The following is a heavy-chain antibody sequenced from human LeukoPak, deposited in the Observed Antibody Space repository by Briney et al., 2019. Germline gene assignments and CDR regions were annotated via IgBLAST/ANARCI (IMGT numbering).Heavy chain of an antibody. CDR1: GISFRSFT. D-gene: IGHD1-14*01. CDR2: ISSSSAYI. J-gene: IGHJ2*01. Sequence: GGSLRLSCAASGISFRSFTMNWVRQVPGKGLEWVSSISSSSAYIHYADSVKGRFTISRDDAKNSLSLQMYSLRAEDTAVYYCARAEYWYFDLWGRGALVTVSS. V-gene: IGHV3-21*01. CDR3: ARAEYWYFDL.